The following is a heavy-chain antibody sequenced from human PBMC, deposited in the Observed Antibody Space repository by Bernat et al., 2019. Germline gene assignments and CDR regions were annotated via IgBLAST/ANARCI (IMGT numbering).Heavy chain of an antibody. CDR3: ARGTTDSGGSFQFDS. J-gene: IGHJ4*02. V-gene: IGHV3-33*01. CDR1: GFTFSSYG. Sequence: QVQLVESGGGVVQPGRSLRLSCAASGFTFSSYGMHWVRQAPGKGLEWVALIWYDGSGKYYADSVKGRFTISRDNSKNTLYLQMNSLRAEDTGVYCCARGTTDSGGSFQFDSWGQGTLVTVSS. CDR2: IWYDGSGK. D-gene: IGHD2-15*01.